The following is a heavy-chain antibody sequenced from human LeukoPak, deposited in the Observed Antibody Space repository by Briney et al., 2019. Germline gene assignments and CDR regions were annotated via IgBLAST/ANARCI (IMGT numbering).Heavy chain of an antibody. Sequence: GGSLRLSCAASGFTFSSYSVNWVRQAPGKGLEWVSSISSSSSYRYYADSVRGRFTISRDNAKNSLYLQMNSLRAEDTAVYYCARDKYGDDAFDYWGQGTLVTVSS. CDR3: ARDKYGDDAFDY. CDR1: GFTFSSYS. V-gene: IGHV3-21*01. D-gene: IGHD4-17*01. J-gene: IGHJ4*02. CDR2: ISSSSSYR.